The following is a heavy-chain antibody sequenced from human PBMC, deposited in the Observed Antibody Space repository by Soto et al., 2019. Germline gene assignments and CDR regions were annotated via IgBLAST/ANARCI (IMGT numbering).Heavy chain of an antibody. CDR2: ISGSVGST. D-gene: IGHD2-2*01. J-gene: IGHJ2*01. Sequence: EVQLLESGGGLVQPGGSLRLSCAASGFTFSSYAMSWVRQAPGKGLEWVSAISGSVGSTYYADSVKGRFTISRDNSKNTLYLQMNSLRAEDTAVYYCANCEVPAAEVRYFDLWGRGTLVTVSS. CDR1: GFTFSSYA. V-gene: IGHV3-23*01. CDR3: ANCEVPAAEVRYFDL.